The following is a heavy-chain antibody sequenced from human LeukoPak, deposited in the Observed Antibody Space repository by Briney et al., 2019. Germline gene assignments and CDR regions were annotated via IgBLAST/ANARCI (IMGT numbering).Heavy chain of an antibody. Sequence: SETLSLTCAVYGGSFSGYYWSWIRQPPGKGLEWIGEINHSGSTNHNPSLKSRVTISVDTSKNQFSLKLSSVTAADTAVYYCASSGYNGFDPWGQGTLVTVSS. CDR3: ASSGYNGFDP. CDR1: GGSFSGYY. D-gene: IGHD3-22*01. V-gene: IGHV4-34*01. J-gene: IGHJ5*02. CDR2: INHSGST.